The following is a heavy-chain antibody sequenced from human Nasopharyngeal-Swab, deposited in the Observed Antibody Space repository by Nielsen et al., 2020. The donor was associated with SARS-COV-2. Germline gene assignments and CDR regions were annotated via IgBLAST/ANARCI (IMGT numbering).Heavy chain of an antibody. CDR2: ISWNSGSI. CDR1: GFTFDDYA. Sequence: GGSLRLSCAASGFTFDDYAMHWVRQAPGKGLEWDSGISWNSGSIGYADSVKGRFTISRDNAKNSLYLQMNSLRAKDTALYYCAKVAVDSSGYSDYWGQGTLVTVSS. J-gene: IGHJ4*02. V-gene: IGHV3-9*01. D-gene: IGHD3-22*01. CDR3: AKVAVDSSGYSDY.